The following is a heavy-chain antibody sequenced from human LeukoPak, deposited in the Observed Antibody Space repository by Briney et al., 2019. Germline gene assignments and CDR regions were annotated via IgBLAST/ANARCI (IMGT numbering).Heavy chain of an antibody. J-gene: IGHJ4*02. D-gene: IGHD1-14*01. V-gene: IGHV3-30-3*01. CDR1: GFTLSSYA. CDR3: AQPEFGPMVAGTNVAYDY. Sequence: ESGRSLRLSCAASGFTLSSYAMHWVRQAPGKGLDWVAAISNDGTKKYYADSVKGRFTISRDNSNNILYLHMNSLRGDDTAVYYCAQPEFGPMVAGTNVAYDYWGQGTLVTVSS. CDR2: ISNDGTKK.